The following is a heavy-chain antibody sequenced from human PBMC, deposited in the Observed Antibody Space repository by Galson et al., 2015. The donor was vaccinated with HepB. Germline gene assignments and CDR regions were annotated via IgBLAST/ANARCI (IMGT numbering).Heavy chain of an antibody. CDR2: INPASAKT. CDR1: GYTFTSHH. Sequence: SVKVSCKASGYTFTSHHVHWLRQAPGQGLEWMGIINPASAKTSYSQRFQGRFTVARDTSTSTVYMELTSLTSEDTAIDYCARGPYYDYVWGTYQDYWGQGALVTVSS. CDR3: ARGPYYDYVWGTYQDY. J-gene: IGHJ4*02. D-gene: IGHD3-16*02. V-gene: IGHV1-46*01.